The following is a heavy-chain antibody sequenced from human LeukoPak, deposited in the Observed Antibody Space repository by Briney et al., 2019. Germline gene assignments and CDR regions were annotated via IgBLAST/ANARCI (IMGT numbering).Heavy chain of an antibody. CDR3: ERDVVGAETFDY. D-gene: IGHD1-26*01. CDR1: GDSVSSNSAA. J-gene: IGHJ4*02. Sequence: SQTLALTCAISGDSVSSNSAAWNWISQSPSRGLEWLGRTYYRSKWYNDYAVSVKSRISINPDTSKNQFSLQLNSVPPEDTAVYYCERDVVGAETFDYWGQGTLVTVSS. CDR2: TYYRSKWYN. V-gene: IGHV6-1*01.